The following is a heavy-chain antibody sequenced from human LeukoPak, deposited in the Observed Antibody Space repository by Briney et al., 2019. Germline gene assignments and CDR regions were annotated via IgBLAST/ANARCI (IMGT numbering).Heavy chain of an antibody. CDR3: ARDLSSTPHWDLDY. J-gene: IGHJ4*02. CDR2: VNSNTAVA. D-gene: IGHD7-27*01. CDR1: GYTSNDYF. Sequence: ASVKVSCKTAGYTSNDYFIHWVRQAPGQRLEWMGRVNSNTAVAESEEKFQGRVTVTRDTSIRTVYMELFRLTSDDTAIYYCARDLSSTPHWDLDYWGQGTLVTVSS. V-gene: IGHV1-2*06.